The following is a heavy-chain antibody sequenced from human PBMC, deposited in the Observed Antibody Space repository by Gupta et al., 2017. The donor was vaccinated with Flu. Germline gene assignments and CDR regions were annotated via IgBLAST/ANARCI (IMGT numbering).Heavy chain of an antibody. CDR2: IFHSGST. CDR3: ARGTDDTFDI. J-gene: IGHJ3*02. V-gene: IGHV4-4*02. Sequence: WTWVRQPSGKGLDGIWDIFHSGSTNYNPSLRTRVTISLDKSKNQFSLNLSSVTAADTAVYYCARGTDDTFDIWGKGTMVTVSS.